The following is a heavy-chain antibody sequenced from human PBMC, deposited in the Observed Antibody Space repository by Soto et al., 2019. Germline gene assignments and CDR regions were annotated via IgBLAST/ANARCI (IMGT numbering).Heavy chain of an antibody. V-gene: IGHV3-11*06. CDR3: VRDLYGSGTSLRGWFDP. D-gene: IGHD3-10*01. CDR1: GFTFSDYY. J-gene: IGHJ5*02. CDR2: ISSTGIYK. Sequence: QEQLVESGGGWVKPGGSLRLSCAASGFTFSDYYIAWIRPAPGKGLEWISYISSTGIYKRYADSVKGRFTIARDNANNSLVLQMNSLRSDDTAVYYCVRDLYGSGTSLRGWFDPWGQVTLVTVSS.